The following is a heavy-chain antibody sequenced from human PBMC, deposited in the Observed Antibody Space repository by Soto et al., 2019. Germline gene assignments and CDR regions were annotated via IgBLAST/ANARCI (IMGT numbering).Heavy chain of an antibody. CDR1: GGNFSSYA. Sequence: ASVKVSCKASGGNFSSYAISWVRQAPGQGLEWMGWISAYNGNTNYAQKLQGRVTMTTDTSTSTAYMELRSLRSDDTAVYYCAKVEQWLAFDIWGQGTMVTVSS. D-gene: IGHD6-19*01. CDR2: ISAYNGNT. CDR3: AKVEQWLAFDI. J-gene: IGHJ3*02. V-gene: IGHV1-18*01.